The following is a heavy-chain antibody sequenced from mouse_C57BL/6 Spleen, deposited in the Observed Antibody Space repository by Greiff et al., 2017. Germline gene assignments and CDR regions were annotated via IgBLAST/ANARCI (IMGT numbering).Heavy chain of an antibody. CDR1: GYTFTSYW. V-gene: IGHV1-55*01. J-gene: IGHJ4*01. CDR2: IYPGSGST. D-gene: IGHD1-1*01. Sequence: VQLQQPGAELVKPGASVKMSCKASGYTFTSYWLTWVKQRPGQGLEWIGDIYPGSGSTNYNEKFKSKATLTVDTSSSTAYMQLSSLTSEDSAVYYCARRGTVVAHYAMDYWGQGTSVTVSS. CDR3: ARRGTVVAHYAMDY.